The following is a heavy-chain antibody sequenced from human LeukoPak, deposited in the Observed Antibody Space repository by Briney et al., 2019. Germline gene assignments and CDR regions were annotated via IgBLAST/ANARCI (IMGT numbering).Heavy chain of an antibody. CDR1: GYTFTGYY. CDR2: INPSSGGT. CDR3: ARDHSGSYPD. D-gene: IGHD1-26*01. Sequence: ASVKVSCKASGYTFTGYYMHWVRQAPGQGLEWMGWINPSSGGTNYAQKFRGRVTMTRDTPISTAYMELGRLRSDDTAVYYCARDHSGSYPDWGQGTLVTVSS. V-gene: IGHV1-2*02. J-gene: IGHJ4*02.